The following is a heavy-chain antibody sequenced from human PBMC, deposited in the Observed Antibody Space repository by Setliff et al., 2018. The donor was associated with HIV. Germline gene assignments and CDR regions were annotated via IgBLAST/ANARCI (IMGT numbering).Heavy chain of an antibody. J-gene: IGHJ4*02. CDR2: INTHSGYT. CDR3: ARGKTWLRFLDY. Sequence: ASVKVSCKASGYTFNNYGISWVRQAPGPGLEWMGWINTHSGYTNYAQNVQGRVTVTMDTSTSTAYMELRSLKSDDTAVYDCARGKTWLRFLDYWGQGTLVTVSS. CDR1: GYTFNNYG. D-gene: IGHD5-12*01. V-gene: IGHV1-18*01.